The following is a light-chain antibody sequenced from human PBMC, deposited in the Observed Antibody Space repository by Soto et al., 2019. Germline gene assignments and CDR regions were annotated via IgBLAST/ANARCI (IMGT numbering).Light chain of an antibody. CDR1: QSLLHSDGYKY. V-gene: IGKV2-28*01. CDR2: LGS. J-gene: IGKJ3*01. Sequence: IVMTQSPVSLPVTPGEPASISCKSSQSLLHSDGYKYLDWYVQKAGQSPQLLIYLGSHRASGVPDRISGSGSGTDFTLKISKVEADDVGVYYYMQTLQTPFTFGPGTKVDIE. CDR3: MQTLQTPFT.